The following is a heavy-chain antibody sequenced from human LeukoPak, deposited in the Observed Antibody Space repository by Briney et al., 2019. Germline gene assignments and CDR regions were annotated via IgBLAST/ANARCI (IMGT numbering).Heavy chain of an antibody. CDR3: ARDSSPTTGGYYMDV. CDR1: GFTFRSDW. J-gene: IGHJ6*03. CDR2: INTDGGST. V-gene: IGHV3-74*01. Sequence: GGSLRLSCAASGFTFRSDWMHWVRQVPGKGLVWVSRINTDGGSTNYADSAKGRFTISRDNAKNTLYLQMNSLRAEDTAVYYCARDSSPTTGGYYMDVWGKGTTVTVSS. D-gene: IGHD1-14*01.